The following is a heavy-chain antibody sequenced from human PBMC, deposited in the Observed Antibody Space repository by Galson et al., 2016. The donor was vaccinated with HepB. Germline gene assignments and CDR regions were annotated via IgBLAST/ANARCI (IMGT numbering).Heavy chain of an antibody. V-gene: IGHV4-30-2*01. CDR3: ARDRGTLQGWFDP. D-gene: IGHD1-7*01. CDR2: IYHSGTT. CDR1: GASISSGGYS. Sequence: LSLTCAVSGASISSGGYSWSWIRQPPGKGLEWIGYIYHSGTTYYNPSLKSRVTISVDRSKNRVSLKLNSVTAADTAVYYCARDRGTLQGWFDPWGQGTLVTVSS. J-gene: IGHJ5*02.